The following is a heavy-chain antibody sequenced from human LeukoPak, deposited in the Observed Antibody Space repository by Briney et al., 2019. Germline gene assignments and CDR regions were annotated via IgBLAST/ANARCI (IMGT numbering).Heavy chain of an antibody. CDR3: AKDRSIAAGGTVSEIDN. J-gene: IGHJ4*02. V-gene: IGHV3-30*18. CDR1: GFTFSGFG. D-gene: IGHD6-13*01. CDR2: ISYDESNK. Sequence: PGRSLRLSCAASGFTFSGFGMHWVRQAPGKGLEWVAVISYDESNKYYADPVKGRFTITRDNSKNTVFLQMNSLRAEDTAVYYCAKDRSIAAGGTVSEIDNWGQGILVTVSS.